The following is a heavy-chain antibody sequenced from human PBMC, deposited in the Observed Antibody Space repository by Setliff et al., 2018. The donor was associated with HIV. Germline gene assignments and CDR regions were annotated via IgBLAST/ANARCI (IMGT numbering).Heavy chain of an antibody. CDR3: ARGGGSRAATSSYHYMDV. Sequence: SETLSLTCVVSGYSISSNNWWGWIRQPPGKGLEYIGYIYYTGSTYYNPSLKSRVIISVDTSKNQFSLKLSSVTAADTAVYYCARGGGSRAATSSYHYMDVWGKGTTVTVSS. V-gene: IGHV4-28*03. J-gene: IGHJ6*03. CDR1: GYSISSNNW. D-gene: IGHD2-15*01. CDR2: IYYTGST.